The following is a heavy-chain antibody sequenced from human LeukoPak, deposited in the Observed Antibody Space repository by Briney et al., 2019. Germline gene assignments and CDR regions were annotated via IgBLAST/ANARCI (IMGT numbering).Heavy chain of an antibody. V-gene: IGHV3-33*01. CDR2: IWYDGSNK. D-gene: IGHD1-7*01. CDR1: GFTFSSYG. J-gene: IGHJ4*02. CDR3: ARDYWWNYDY. Sequence: GRSLRLSCAASGFTFSSYGMHWARQAPGKGLEWVAVIWYDGSNKYYADSVKGRFTVSRDNSKNTLYLQMNSLRAEDTAIYYCARDYWWNYDYWGQGTLVAVSS.